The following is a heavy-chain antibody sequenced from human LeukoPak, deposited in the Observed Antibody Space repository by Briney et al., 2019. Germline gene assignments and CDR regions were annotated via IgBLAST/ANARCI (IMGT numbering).Heavy chain of an antibody. CDR3: ARDRLVYDY. Sequence: ASVKVSCKASGYTFTSFDINWVRQATGQGLEWMGWMNPNSGNTGYAQKLQGRVTMTTDTSTSTAYMELRSLRSDDTAVYYCARDRLVYDYWGQGTLVTVSS. CDR2: MNPNSGNT. J-gene: IGHJ4*02. D-gene: IGHD3-16*01. V-gene: IGHV1-8*01. CDR1: GYTFTSFD.